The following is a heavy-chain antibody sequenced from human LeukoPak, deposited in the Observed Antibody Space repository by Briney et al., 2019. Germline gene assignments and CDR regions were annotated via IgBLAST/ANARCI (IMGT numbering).Heavy chain of an antibody. CDR2: IIPIFGTA. J-gene: IGHJ4*02. CDR3: ASLGAAAGEYYFDY. Sequence: ASVKVSCKASGGTFSSYAISWVRQAPGQGLEWMGGIIPIFGTANYAQKFQGRVTITADESTSTAYMELSSLRSEDTAVYYCASLGAAAGEYYFDYWGQGTLVTVSS. CDR1: GGTFSSYA. D-gene: IGHD6-13*01. V-gene: IGHV1-69*13.